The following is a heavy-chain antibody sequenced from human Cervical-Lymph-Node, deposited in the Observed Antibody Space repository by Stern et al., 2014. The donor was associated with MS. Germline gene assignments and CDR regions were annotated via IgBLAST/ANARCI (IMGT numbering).Heavy chain of an antibody. CDR3: ARGRGGNYRYYFDY. V-gene: IGHV3-21*01. CDR1: GFTFSSYS. CDR2: ISSGGSYI. J-gene: IGHJ4*02. Sequence: EVKLGESGGGLVKPGGSLRLSCAASGFTFSSYSMNWVRQAPGKGLEWVASISSGGSYIYYADSLKGRFTISRDNAKNSLYLQMNSLRAEDTAVYYCARGRGGNYRYYFDYWGQGTLVTVSS. D-gene: IGHD4-23*01.